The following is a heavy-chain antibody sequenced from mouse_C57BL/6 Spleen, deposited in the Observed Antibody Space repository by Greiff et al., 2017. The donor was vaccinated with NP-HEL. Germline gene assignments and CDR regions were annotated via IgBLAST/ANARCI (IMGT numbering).Heavy chain of an antibody. J-gene: IGHJ3*01. CDR3: ARGGIYYDYDDARFAY. V-gene: IGHV1-81*01. CDR1: GYTFTSYG. CDR2: IYPRSGNT. Sequence: QVQLQQSGAELARPGASVKLSCKASGYTFTSYGISWVKQRTGQGLEWIGEIYPRSGNTYYNEKFKGKATLTADKSSSTAYMELRSLTSEDSAVYFCARGGIYYDYDDARFAYWGQGTLVTVSA. D-gene: IGHD2-4*01.